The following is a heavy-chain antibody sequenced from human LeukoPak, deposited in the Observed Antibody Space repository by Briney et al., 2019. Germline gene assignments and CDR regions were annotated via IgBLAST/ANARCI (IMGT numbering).Heavy chain of an antibody. CDR1: GFTFSSYW. J-gene: IGHJ4*02. D-gene: IGHD3-10*01. V-gene: IGHV3-74*01. CDR3: ASDPGEEMDPIDY. Sequence: GGSLRLSCAASGFTFSSYWMHWVRQAPGKGLVWVSRINTDGTNTNYADSVKGRFTISRDNAKNTLYLQMNSLRAEDTAVYYCASDPGEEMDPIDYWGQGTLVTVSS. CDR2: INTDGTNT.